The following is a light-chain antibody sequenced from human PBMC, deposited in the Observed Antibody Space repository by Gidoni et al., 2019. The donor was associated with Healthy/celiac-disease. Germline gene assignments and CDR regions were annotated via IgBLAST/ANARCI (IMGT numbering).Light chain of an antibody. CDR1: ALPKQY. J-gene: IGLJ2*01. CDR3: QSADSSGTYVV. V-gene: IGLV3-25*03. CDR2: KDS. Sequence: SYELTQPPSVSVSPGQTASITCSGDALPKQYAYWYQQKPGQAPVLVIYKDSERPSGIPERFSGPSSGTTVTLTSSGVQAEDEADYYCQSADSSGTYVVFGGGTKLTVL.